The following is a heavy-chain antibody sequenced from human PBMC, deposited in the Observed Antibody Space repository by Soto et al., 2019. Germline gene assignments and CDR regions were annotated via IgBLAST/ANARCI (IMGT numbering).Heavy chain of an antibody. CDR1: GLTFSRAD. V-gene: IGHV3-23*01. J-gene: IGHJ4*02. CDR2: SGGRDLST. CDR3: VTNSWNY. D-gene: IGHD1-1*01. Sequence: EVQLLESGGGLVQPGGSLRLSCVVSGLTFSRADLSWVRQHPGKGLEWVSASGGRDLSTHYVDSVKGRFTISIDSSKITLYLQMNSLSAEDTAVYYCVTNSWNYWGQGTLVTVSS.